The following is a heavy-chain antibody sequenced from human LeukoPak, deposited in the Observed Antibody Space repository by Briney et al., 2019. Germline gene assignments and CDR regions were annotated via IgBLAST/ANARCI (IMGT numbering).Heavy chain of an antibody. Sequence: GGSLRLSCAVSGFTVGNNHVTWVRQAPGEGLECVSVIVNGATTYYRDSVKGRFTISRDNSENTVYLQMNSLRVEDTAVYYCAKGHGDSWGQGTLVTVSS. J-gene: IGHJ4*02. CDR3: AKGHGDS. CDR1: GFTVGNNH. CDR2: IVNGATT. D-gene: IGHD4-17*01. V-gene: IGHV3-53*01.